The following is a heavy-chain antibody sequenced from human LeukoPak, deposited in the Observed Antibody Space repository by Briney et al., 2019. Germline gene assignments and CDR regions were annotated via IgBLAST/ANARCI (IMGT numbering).Heavy chain of an antibody. CDR3: ARERWLLYYDSSGYFDY. D-gene: IGHD3-22*01. CDR1: GFTISSYW. J-gene: IGHJ4*02. V-gene: IGHV3-7*01. Sequence: PGGSLRLPCAASGFTISSYWMSWVRQPPGKGLEWVANIKQDGSEKYYVDSVKGRFTISRDNAKNSLYLQMNSLRAEDTAVYYCARERWLLYYDSSGYFDYWGQGTLVTVSS. CDR2: IKQDGSEK.